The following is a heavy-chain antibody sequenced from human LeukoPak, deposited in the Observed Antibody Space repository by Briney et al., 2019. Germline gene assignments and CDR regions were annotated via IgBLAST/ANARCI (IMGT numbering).Heavy chain of an antibody. CDR1: GGSISSYY. D-gene: IGHD2-15*01. Sequence: SETLSLTCTVSGGSISSYYWSWIRQPPGKGLEWIGYIYYSGSTNYNPSLKSRVTISVDTSKNQFSLKLSSVTAADTAVYYCARDAVASDTYYYYYGMDVWGQGTTVTVSS. CDR2: IYYSGST. J-gene: IGHJ6*02. V-gene: IGHV4-59*01. CDR3: ARDAVASDTYYYYYGMDV.